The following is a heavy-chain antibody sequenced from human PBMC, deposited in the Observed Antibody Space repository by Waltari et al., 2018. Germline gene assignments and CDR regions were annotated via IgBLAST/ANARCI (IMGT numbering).Heavy chain of an antibody. Sequence: QVQLQESGPGLVKPSETLSLTCAVSSYSISRGYYWGWIRQPPGKGLEWIGSIYHSGGTYYNPSLKSRVTISVDTSKNQFSLKLSSVTAADTAVYYCARDGVAVADDAFDIWGQGTMVTVSS. V-gene: IGHV4-38-2*02. CDR2: IYHSGGT. D-gene: IGHD6-19*01. CDR3: ARDGVAVADDAFDI. J-gene: IGHJ3*02. CDR1: SYSISRGYY.